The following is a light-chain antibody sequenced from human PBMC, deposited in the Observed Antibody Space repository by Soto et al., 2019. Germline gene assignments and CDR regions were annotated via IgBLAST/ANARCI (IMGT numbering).Light chain of an antibody. Sequence: DIQMPQSPSSLSASVGDKVSITCRAGQTFNNYLNWYQHKPGKVPKLLIYAATALQSGVPSRFSASASGTDFTLTIINVQPEDCGTYYCQQSYTSQQTFGQGTKLEI. CDR1: QTFNNY. CDR2: AAT. V-gene: IGKV1-39*01. CDR3: QQSYTSQQT. J-gene: IGKJ2*01.